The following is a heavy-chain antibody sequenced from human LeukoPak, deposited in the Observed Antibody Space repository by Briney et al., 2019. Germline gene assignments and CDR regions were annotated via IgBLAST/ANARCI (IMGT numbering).Heavy chain of an antibody. CDR2: KKRDGNKK. CDR3: AKEGNWNLDY. Sequence: GRSLRLSYVASGFSLHTNWKEWVTQASGKALEEGANKKRDGNKKNCVDAVKDRFTNPRDNAKHSLYLEMNSLLAEDTPVYYCAKEGNWNLDYWGQGALVTVSS. V-gene: IGHV3-7*01. J-gene: IGHJ4*02. CDR1: GFSLHTNW. D-gene: IGHD1-1*01.